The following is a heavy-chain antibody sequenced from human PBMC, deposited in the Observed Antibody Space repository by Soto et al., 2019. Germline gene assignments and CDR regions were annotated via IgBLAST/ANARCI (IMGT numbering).Heavy chain of an antibody. D-gene: IGHD3-9*01. V-gene: IGHV3-23*01. J-gene: IGHJ6*02. Sequence: GGSLRLSCAASGFTFSSYAMSWVRQAPGKGLEWVSAICDSGGSTYYADSVKGRFTISRDNSKNTLYLQMDSLRAEDTAVYYCARAAHYDILTGYADPMDVWGQGTTVTVSS. CDR2: ICDSGGST. CDR1: GFTFSSYA. CDR3: ARAAHYDILTGYADPMDV.